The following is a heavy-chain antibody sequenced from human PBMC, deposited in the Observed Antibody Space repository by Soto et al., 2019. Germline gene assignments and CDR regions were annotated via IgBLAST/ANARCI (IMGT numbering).Heavy chain of an antibody. J-gene: IGHJ6*02. V-gene: IGHV5-51*01. CDR2: IYPGDSDT. Sequence: AVELLKVPWRGAWCSCVGLGVGRVRQKPGEDLEWMGIIYPGDSDTRYSPSFQGQVTISADKSLRTAYLQWTSLKASDTALYYCARTRSFTLGFYCDGMDVWGQGTTVTVSS. D-gene: IGHD6-6*01. CDR3: ARTRSFTLGFYCDGMDV. CDR1: WCSCVGLG.